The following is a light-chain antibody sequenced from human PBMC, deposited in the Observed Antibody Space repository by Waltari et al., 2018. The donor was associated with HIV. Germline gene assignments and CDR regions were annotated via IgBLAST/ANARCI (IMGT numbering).Light chain of an antibody. CDR3: QVWDPSGDHLI. J-gene: IGLJ2*01. V-gene: IGLV3-21*04. CDR2: YDS. Sequence: SYVLTQPPSVSVAPGKTARITCGGNNIGTKSLHWYQQKPGQAPVLVIYYDSDRPSGSPERFSGSNSGNSATLTISRVEAGDEADYYCQVWDPSGDHLIFGGGTKLTVL. CDR1: NIGTKS.